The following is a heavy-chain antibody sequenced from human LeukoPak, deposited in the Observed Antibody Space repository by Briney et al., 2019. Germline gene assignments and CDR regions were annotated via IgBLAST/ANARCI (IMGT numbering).Heavy chain of an antibody. CDR3: ARGHRGLHAFDI. V-gene: IGHV4-39*07. J-gene: IGHJ3*02. CDR2: INHSGST. D-gene: IGHD5/OR15-5a*01. Sequence: SETLSLTCTVSGGSISSGGYYWSWIRQPPGKGLEWIGEINHSGSTNYNPSLKSRVTISVDTSKNQFSLKLSSVTAADTAVYYCARGHRGLHAFDIWGQGTMVTVSS. CDR1: GGSISSGGYY.